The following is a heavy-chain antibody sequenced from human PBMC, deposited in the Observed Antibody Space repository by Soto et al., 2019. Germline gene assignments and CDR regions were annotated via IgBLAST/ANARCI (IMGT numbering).Heavy chain of an antibody. CDR2: TFYRSKWYS. Sequence: PSQTLSLTCAISGDSVSSNSGAWSWIRQSPSRGLEWLGRTFYRSKWYSDYAVSLRGRITINSDTSKNQFSLQLNSVTPEDTAIYFCARDGGGYSTSFAMDVWGKGTPVTVSS. CDR1: GDSVSSNSGA. V-gene: IGHV6-1*01. D-gene: IGHD6-6*01. CDR3: ARDGGGYSTSFAMDV. J-gene: IGHJ6*04.